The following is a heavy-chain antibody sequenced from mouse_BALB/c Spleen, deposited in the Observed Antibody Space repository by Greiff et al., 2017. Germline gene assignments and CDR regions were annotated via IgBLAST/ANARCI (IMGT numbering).Heavy chain of an antibody. D-gene: IGHD1-1*01. V-gene: IGHV2-9*02. Sequence: QVQLKQSGPGLVAPTQSLSITCTVSGFSLTSYGVHWVRQPPGKGLEWLGVIWAGGSTNYNSALMSRLSISKDNSKSQVFLKMNSLQTDDTAMYYCARDHHYYGSSLYAMDYWGQGTSVTVSS. CDR3: ARDHHYYGSSLYAMDY. CDR2: IWAGGST. CDR1: GFSLTSYG. J-gene: IGHJ4*01.